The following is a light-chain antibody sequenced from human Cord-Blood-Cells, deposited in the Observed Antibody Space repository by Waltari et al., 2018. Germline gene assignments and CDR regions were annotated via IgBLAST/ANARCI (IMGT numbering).Light chain of an antibody. V-gene: IGLV2-14*01. CDR3: SSYTSSSTLV. CDR2: EVS. CDR1: SSDVGGSNH. J-gene: IGLJ2*01. Sequence: QFSLTQPASVSGSPGPSTTISCTGTSSDVGGSNHCPWYQQHPGKAPKLMIYEVSNRPSGVSNRFSGSKSGNTASLTISGLQAEDEADYYCSSYTSSSTLVFGGGTKLTVL.